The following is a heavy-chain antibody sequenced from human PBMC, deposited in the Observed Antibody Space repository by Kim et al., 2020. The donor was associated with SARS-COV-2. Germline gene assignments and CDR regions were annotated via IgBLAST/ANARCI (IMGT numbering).Heavy chain of an antibody. D-gene: IGHD6-13*01. CDR2: INHSGST. J-gene: IGHJ5*02. CDR3: ARGRYSSSWYGSHNWFDP. Sequence: SETLSLTCAVYGGSFSGYYWSWIRQPPGKGLEWIGEINHSGSTNYNPSLKSRVTISVDTSKNQFSLKLSSVTAADTAVYYCARGRYSSSWYGSHNWFDP. CDR1: GGSFSGYY. V-gene: IGHV4-34*01.